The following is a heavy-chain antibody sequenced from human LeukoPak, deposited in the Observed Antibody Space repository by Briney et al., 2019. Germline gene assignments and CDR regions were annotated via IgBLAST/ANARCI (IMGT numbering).Heavy chain of an antibody. J-gene: IGHJ6*03. Sequence: PGGSLRLSCAASGFTFSSYGMHWVRQAPGKGLEWVAFIRYDGSNKYYADSVKGRFTISRDNSKNTLYLQMNSLRAEDTAVYYCAKGGWNYDYMDVWGKGTTVTVSS. CDR1: GFTFSSYG. V-gene: IGHV3-30*02. D-gene: IGHD6-19*01. CDR2: IRYDGSNK. CDR3: AKGGWNYDYMDV.